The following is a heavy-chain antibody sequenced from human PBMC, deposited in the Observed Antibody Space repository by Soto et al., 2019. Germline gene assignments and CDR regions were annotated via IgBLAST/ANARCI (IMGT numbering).Heavy chain of an antibody. D-gene: IGHD3-22*01. J-gene: IGHJ5*02. CDR2: IYYSGST. CDR1: GGSISSGDYY. CDR3: ARDSSGYSKGHWFDP. Sequence: PSETLSLTCTVSGGSISSGDYYWSWIRQPPGKGLEWIGYIYYSGSTYYNPSLKSRVTISVDTSKNQFSLKLSSVTAADTAVYYCARDSSGYSKGHWFDPCGQGTLVTVS. V-gene: IGHV4-30-4*01.